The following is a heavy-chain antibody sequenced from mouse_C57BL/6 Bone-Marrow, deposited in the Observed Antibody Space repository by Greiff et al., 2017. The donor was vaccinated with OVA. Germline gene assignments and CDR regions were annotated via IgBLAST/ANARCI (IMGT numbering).Heavy chain of an antibody. CDR2: ISSGGDYI. V-gene: IGHV5-9-1*02. CDR3: TREITTVPYYFDY. Sequence: DVHLVESGEGLVKPGGSLKLSCAASGFTFSSYAMSWVRQTPEKRLEWVAYISSGGDYIYYADTVKGRFTISRDNARNTLYLQMSSLKSEDTAMYYCTREITTVPYYFDYWGQGTTLTVSS. J-gene: IGHJ2*01. CDR1: GFTFSSYA. D-gene: IGHD1-1*01.